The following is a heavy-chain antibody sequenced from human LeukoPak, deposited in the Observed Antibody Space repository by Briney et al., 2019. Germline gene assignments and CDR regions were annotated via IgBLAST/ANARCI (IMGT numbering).Heavy chain of an antibody. CDR1: GGTFSSYA. Sequence: GSSVKVSCKASGGTFSSYAISWVRQAPGQGLEWMGRIIPILGIANYAQKFQGRVTITADKSTSTAYMELSSLRSEDTAVYYCERDLREGIVVVPAAAKYNWFDPWGQGTLVTVSS. CDR2: IIPILGIA. J-gene: IGHJ5*02. D-gene: IGHD2-2*01. V-gene: IGHV1-69*04. CDR3: ERDLREGIVVVPAAAKYNWFDP.